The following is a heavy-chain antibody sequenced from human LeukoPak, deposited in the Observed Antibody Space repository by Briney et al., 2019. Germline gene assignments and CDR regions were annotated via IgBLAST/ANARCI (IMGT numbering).Heavy chain of an antibody. Sequence: QPGGSLRLSCAASGFTFSSYWMHWVRQAPGKGLVWVSRINTDGSSTSYADSVKGRFTVSRDNSKNTLYLQMNSLRTEDTAVYYCAKGYNGYDYAFHIWGQGSMVIVSS. V-gene: IGHV3-74*01. D-gene: IGHD5-12*01. CDR3: AKGYNGYDYAFHI. CDR1: GFTFSSYW. CDR2: INTDGSST. J-gene: IGHJ3*02.